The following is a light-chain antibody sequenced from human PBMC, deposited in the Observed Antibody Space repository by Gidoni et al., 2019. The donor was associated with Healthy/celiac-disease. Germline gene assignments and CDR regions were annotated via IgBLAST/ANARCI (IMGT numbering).Light chain of an antibody. CDR1: QSISSY. Sequence: DIQMTQSPSSLSATVGDRVTITCRASQSISSYLNWYQQKPGKAPKLLIYAASSLQSGVPSRFSGNGSGTDFTLTISSLQPEDFATYYCQQSYSTLRVTFXGXTKVEIK. V-gene: IGKV1-39*01. J-gene: IGKJ4*01. CDR2: AAS. CDR3: QQSYSTLRVT.